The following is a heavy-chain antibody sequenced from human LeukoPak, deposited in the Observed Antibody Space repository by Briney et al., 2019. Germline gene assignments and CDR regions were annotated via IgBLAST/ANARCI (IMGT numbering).Heavy chain of an antibody. Sequence: GGSLRLSCAASGFTFSNYAMSWVRQAPGKGLEWVSAFSPSGGGTYYADSVKGRFTISRDNSKNTLYLQMNSLRAEDTAVYYCAELGITMIGGVWGKGTTVTISS. CDR1: GFTFSNYA. J-gene: IGHJ6*04. V-gene: IGHV3-23*01. CDR2: FSPSGGGT. D-gene: IGHD3-10*02. CDR3: AELGITMIGGV.